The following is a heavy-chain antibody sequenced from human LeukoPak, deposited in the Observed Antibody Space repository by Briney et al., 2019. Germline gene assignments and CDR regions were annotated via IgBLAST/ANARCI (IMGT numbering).Heavy chain of an antibody. Sequence: SETLSLTCAVSGGSISSGGYSWSWIRQPPGKGLEWIGYIYHRGSTYYNPSLKSRVTISVDRSKNQFSLKLSSVTAADTAVYYCARNRARSFGIWGQGTMVTVSS. CDR1: GGSISSGGYS. D-gene: IGHD6-6*01. J-gene: IGHJ3*02. CDR3: ARNRARSFGI. CDR2: IYHRGST. V-gene: IGHV4-30-2*01.